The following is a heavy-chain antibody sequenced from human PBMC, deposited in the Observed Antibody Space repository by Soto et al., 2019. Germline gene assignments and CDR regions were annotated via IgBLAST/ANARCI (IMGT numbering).Heavy chain of an antibody. V-gene: IGHV4-59*08. Sequence: SETLSLTCTVAGGSFSNYCLSWIRQPPGKGLEWIGYFYYSDYTNYNSSLKSRVTISVDTSKNQFSLKLSSVTAADTAVYYCARTRAYSYADSWGQGALVTVSS. CDR2: FYYSDYT. CDR3: ARTRAYSYADS. CDR1: GGSFSNYC. J-gene: IGHJ5*01. D-gene: IGHD5-18*01.